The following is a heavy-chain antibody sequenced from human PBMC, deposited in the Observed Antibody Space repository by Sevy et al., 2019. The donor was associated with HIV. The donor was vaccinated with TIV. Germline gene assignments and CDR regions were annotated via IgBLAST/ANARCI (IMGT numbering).Heavy chain of an antibody. J-gene: IGHJ4*02. D-gene: IGHD3-16*01. CDR3: AKEIGFEGELLGGGFFYL. V-gene: IGHV3-15*07. CDR1: GFTFTNAW. Sequence: GGSLRLSCAASGFTFTNAWMNWVRQVPGKGLEWVGRIKSETYSGTTDYAAPVKGRFTISRDDSDNTLYLQMNSLKTEGKAGLYFAKEIGFEGELLGGGFFYLRGQGTLVTVSS. CDR2: IKSETYSGTT.